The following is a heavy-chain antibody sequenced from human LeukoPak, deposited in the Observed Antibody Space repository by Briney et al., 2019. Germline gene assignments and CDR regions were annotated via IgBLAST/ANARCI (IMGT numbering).Heavy chain of an antibody. D-gene: IGHD6-19*01. CDR2: IYTSGST. J-gene: IGHJ4*02. Sequence: SETLSLTCTVSGGSISSYYWGWIRQPAGKGLEWIGRIYTSGSTNYNPSLKSRVTMSVDTSKNQFSLKLSSVTAADTAVYYCARAFSSGWYEVFDYWGQGTLVTVSS. V-gene: IGHV4-4*07. CDR3: ARAFSSGWYEVFDY. CDR1: GGSISSYY.